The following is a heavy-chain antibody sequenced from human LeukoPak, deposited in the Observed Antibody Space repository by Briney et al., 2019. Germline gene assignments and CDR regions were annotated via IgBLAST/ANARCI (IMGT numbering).Heavy chain of an antibody. Sequence: ASVKVSCKASGGTFISYAISWVRQAPGQGLEWMGGIIPIFGTANYAQKFQGRVTITADESTSTAYTELSSLRSEDTAVYYCARDRDDYYDSSGQTLGPFDYWGQGTLVTVSS. J-gene: IGHJ4*02. CDR3: ARDRDDYYDSSGQTLGPFDY. V-gene: IGHV1-69*13. CDR2: IIPIFGTA. D-gene: IGHD3-22*01. CDR1: GGTFISYA.